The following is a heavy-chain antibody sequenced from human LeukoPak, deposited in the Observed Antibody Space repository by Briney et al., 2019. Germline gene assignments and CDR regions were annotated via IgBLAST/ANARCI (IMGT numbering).Heavy chain of an antibody. CDR3: ARWYYDSSGYRYFDY. D-gene: IGHD3-22*01. Sequence: PSETLSLTRTVSGGSISTYFWSWIRQPAGKGLEWIGRIYTSGSTNYNPSLKSRVTMSVDTSKNQFSLKLSSVTAADTAVYYCARWYYDSSGYRYFDYWGQGTLVIVSS. V-gene: IGHV4-4*07. CDR1: GGSISTYF. J-gene: IGHJ4*02. CDR2: IYTSGST.